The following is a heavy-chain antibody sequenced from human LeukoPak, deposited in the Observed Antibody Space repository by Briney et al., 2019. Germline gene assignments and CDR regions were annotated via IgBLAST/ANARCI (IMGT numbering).Heavy chain of an antibody. V-gene: IGHV4-34*01. CDR3: ARAPYSTSLYYYGMDV. CDR1: GGSFSGYY. D-gene: IGHD2-2*01. J-gene: IGHJ6*02. Sequence: SETLSLTCAVYGGSFSGYYWSWIRQPPGKGLEWIGEINHSGSTDFNPSLESRVTISVDTSKNQFSLNLTSVTAADTAVYYCARAPYSTSLYYYGMDVWGQGTTVIVSS. CDR2: INHSGST.